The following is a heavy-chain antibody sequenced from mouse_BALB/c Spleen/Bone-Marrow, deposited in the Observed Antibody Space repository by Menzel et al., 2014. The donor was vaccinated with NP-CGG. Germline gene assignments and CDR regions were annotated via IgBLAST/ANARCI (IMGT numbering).Heavy chain of an antibody. V-gene: IGHV2-9*02. CDR3: ARGGGNWYFDV. CDR2: IWAGGST. Sequence: VKLVESGPGLVAPSQSLSITCTVSGFSLTSYGVHWVRQPPGKGLEWLGVIWAGGSTNYNSALMSRLSISKDNSKSQVFLKMNSLQTDGTAMYYCARGGGNWYFDVWGAGTTVTVSS. CDR1: GFSLTSYG. J-gene: IGHJ1*01.